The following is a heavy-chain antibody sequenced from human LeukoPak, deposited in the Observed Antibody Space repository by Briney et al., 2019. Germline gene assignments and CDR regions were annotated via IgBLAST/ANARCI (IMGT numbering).Heavy chain of an antibody. Sequence: SVKVSCKASGYTFTSYYMHWVRQAPGQGLEWMGGIIPIFGTANYAQKFQGRVTITADESTSTAYMELSSLRSEDTAVYYCATTGQHYYGSGSYYSYWGQGTLVTVSS. J-gene: IGHJ4*02. CDR3: ATTGQHYYGSGSYYSY. CDR1: GYTFTSYY. V-gene: IGHV1-69*13. D-gene: IGHD3-10*01. CDR2: IIPIFGTA.